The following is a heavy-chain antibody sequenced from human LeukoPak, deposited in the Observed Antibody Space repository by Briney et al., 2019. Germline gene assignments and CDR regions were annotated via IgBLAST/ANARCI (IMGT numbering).Heavy chain of an antibody. CDR2: IYYSGST. D-gene: IGHD3-10*01. CDR3: ARKDYGSGSYFAY. J-gene: IGHJ4*02. V-gene: IGHV4-59*01. CDR1: GGSISSYY. Sequence: RSSETLSLTCTVSGGSISSYYWSWIRQPPGKGLEWIGYIYYSGSTNYNPSLKSRVTISVDTSKNQFSLKLSSVTAADTAVYYCARKDYGSGSYFAYWGQGTLVTVSS.